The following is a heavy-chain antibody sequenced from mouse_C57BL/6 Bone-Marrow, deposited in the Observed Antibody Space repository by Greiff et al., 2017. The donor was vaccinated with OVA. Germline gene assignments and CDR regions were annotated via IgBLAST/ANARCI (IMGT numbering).Heavy chain of an antibody. D-gene: IGHD2-5*01. CDR3: ANPVRGDYFDY. CDR1: GYAFSSSW. J-gene: IGHJ2*01. Sequence: VKLQESGPELVKPGASVKISCKASGYAFSSSWMNWVKQRPGKGLEWIGRIYPGDGDTNYNGKFKGKATLTADKSSSTAYMQLSSLTSEDSAVYFCANPVRGDYFDYWGQGTTLTVSS. V-gene: IGHV1-82*01. CDR2: IYPGDGDT.